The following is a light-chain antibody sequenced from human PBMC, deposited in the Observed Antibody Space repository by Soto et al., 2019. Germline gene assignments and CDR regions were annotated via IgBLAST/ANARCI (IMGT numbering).Light chain of an antibody. CDR1: SSNIGSNT. V-gene: IGLV1-44*01. J-gene: IGLJ3*02. CDR3: AAWDDSLNALV. CDR2: TNS. Sequence: QSVLTQSPSASGTPGQRVTISCSGGSSNIGSNTVNWYQQLPGTAPKLLIYTNSQRPSGVPDRFSGSKSGTSASLAISGLQSEDEADYFCAAWDDSLNALVFGGGTKVTVL.